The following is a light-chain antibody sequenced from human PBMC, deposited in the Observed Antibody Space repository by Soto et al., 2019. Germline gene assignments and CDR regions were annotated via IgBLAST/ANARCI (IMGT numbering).Light chain of an antibody. CDR1: SSNIGSNS. V-gene: IGLV1-44*01. Sequence: QSVLTQPPSASVTPGQRVTISCSGSSSNIGSNSVNWYQQLPGTAPKLLIYSNNQWPSGVPDRFSGSKSVTSASLAISGLQSEDEADYYCAAWDDSLNGYVFGTGTKVTVL. CDR2: SNN. J-gene: IGLJ1*01. CDR3: AAWDDSLNGYV.